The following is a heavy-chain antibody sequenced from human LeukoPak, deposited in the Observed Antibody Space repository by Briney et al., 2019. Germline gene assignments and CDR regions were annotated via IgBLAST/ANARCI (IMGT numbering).Heavy chain of an antibody. Sequence: SETLSLTCTVSGGSISSYYWSWIRQPPGKGLEWNGRVFTSGIISGNTNYNPSVKSRVTMSVDSSKNQFSLKLRSVTAADTAVYYCARDPYYYDSSSYFSAFDTWGQGTMVTVSS. CDR3: ARDPYYYDSSSYFSAFDT. V-gene: IGHV4-4*07. CDR2: VFTSGIISGNT. CDR1: GGSISSYY. D-gene: IGHD3-22*01. J-gene: IGHJ3*02.